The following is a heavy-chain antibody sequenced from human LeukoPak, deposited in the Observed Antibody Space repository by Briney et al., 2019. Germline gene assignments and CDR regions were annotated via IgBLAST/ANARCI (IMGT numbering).Heavy chain of an antibody. CDR1: GYTVSGYY. Sequence: GASVNVSCKASGYTVSGYYMHWVRQAPGQGLEWMGWIDPNSGGTNYAQKFQGRVTMTRDTSISTAYMELSRLRSDDTAVYYCARVYGVDGGSCYSGCWFGPWGQGTLVTVSS. D-gene: IGHD2-15*01. J-gene: IGHJ5*02. CDR3: ARVYGVDGGSCYSGCWFGP. CDR2: IDPNSGGT. V-gene: IGHV1-2*02.